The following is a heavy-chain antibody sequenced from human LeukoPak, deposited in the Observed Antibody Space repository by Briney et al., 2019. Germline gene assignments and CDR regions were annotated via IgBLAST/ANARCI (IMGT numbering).Heavy chain of an antibody. D-gene: IGHD2-2*01. CDR1: GFTVSSSY. V-gene: IGHV3-53*01. J-gene: IGHJ6*02. CDR2: INIGGST. CDR3: ARDKLVPGAPDYHYGMEV. Sequence: GGSLRLSCAVSGFTVSSSYMSWVRQAPGKGLEWVSLINIGGSTYYADSVKGRFTISRDNSMNTLYLQMNSLRAEDTALYYCARDKLVPGAPDYHYGMEVWGQGTTVTVS.